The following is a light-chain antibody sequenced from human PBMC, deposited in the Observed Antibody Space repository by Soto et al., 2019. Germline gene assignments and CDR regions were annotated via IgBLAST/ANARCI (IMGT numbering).Light chain of an antibody. Sequence: DIQMTQSPSSLSASVGDRVTITCQASQDINNYLNWYQQKPGKAPKLLIYDASNLETGVPSRFSGSGSGTDFTFRISSLQPEDIATYYGQQYETLPWTFGQGTKVEVK. CDR2: DAS. CDR3: QQYETLPWT. J-gene: IGKJ1*01. CDR1: QDINNY. V-gene: IGKV1-33*01.